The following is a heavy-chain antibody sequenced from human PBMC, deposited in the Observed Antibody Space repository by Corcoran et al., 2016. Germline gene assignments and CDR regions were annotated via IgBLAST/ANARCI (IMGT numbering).Heavy chain of an antibody. CDR1: GYTFTSYY. D-gene: IGHD3-9*01. V-gene: IGHV1-46*01. CDR2: INPSGGST. CDR3: ASHYDSLTGYPPQYGMDV. Sequence: QVQLVQSGAEVKKPGASVKVSCKASGYTFTSYYMHWVRQAPGQGLEWMGIINPSGGSTSYAQKFQGRVTMTRDTSTSTVYMELSSLRSEDTAVYYCASHYDSLTGYPPQYGMDVWGQGTTVTVSS. J-gene: IGHJ6*02.